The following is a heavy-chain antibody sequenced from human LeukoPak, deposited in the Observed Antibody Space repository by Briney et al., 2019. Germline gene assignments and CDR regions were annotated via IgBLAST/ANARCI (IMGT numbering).Heavy chain of an antibody. J-gene: IGHJ5*02. CDR1: GYTLTELS. Sequence: ASVKVSCKVSGYTLTELSMHWVRQAPGKGLEWMVGFNPEDGETIYAQKFQGRVTMTEDTSTDTAYMELSSLRSEDTAVYYCATDRGLAGTKENWFDPWGQGPLVTVSS. D-gene: IGHD6-13*01. CDR2: FNPEDGET. V-gene: IGHV1-24*01. CDR3: ATDRGLAGTKENWFDP.